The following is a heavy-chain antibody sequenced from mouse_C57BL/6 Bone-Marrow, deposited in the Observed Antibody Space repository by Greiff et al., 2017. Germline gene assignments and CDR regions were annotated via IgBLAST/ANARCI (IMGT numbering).Heavy chain of an antibody. V-gene: IGHV1-81*01. CDR2: IYPRSGNT. J-gene: IGHJ2*01. CDR1: GYTFTSYG. Sequence: VQLQQSGAELARPGASVKLSCKASGYTFTSYGISWVKQRTGQGLEWIGEIYPRSGNTYYNEKFKGKATLTADKSSSTAYMELRSLTSEDSAVYFCARWNYGSSYENYWGQGTTLTVAS. D-gene: IGHD1-1*01. CDR3: ARWNYGSSYENY.